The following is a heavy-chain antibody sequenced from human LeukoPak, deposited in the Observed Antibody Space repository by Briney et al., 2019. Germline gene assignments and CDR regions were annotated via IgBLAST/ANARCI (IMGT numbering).Heavy chain of an antibody. J-gene: IGHJ4*02. Sequence: GGSLRLSCTASGFTLGGHDMHWVRQTTGGGLEWVAAVSAGHHAFYAGSVQGRFAVSRVDAKNSLYLQMNSLRAEDTAVYYCARWRVSYYDSSGYSLDRDFDYWGQGALVTVSS. CDR3: ARWRVSYYDSSGYSLDRDFDY. CDR2: VSAGHHA. CDR1: GFTLGGHD. V-gene: IGHV3-13*01. D-gene: IGHD3-22*01.